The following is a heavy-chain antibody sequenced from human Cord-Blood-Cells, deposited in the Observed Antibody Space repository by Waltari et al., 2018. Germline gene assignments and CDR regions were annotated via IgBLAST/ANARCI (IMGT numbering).Heavy chain of an antibody. J-gene: IGHJ4*02. CDR1: GGTFSSYA. CDR3: ARVGEWDSSSWYYFDY. V-gene: IGHV1-69*01. CDR2: IIPIVGTA. Sequence: QVQLVQSGAEVKKPGSSVKVSCKASGGTFSSYAISWVRQAPGQGLELMGGIIPIVGTANDAKKFQGRGTITADESTSTAYMGLSSLRSEDTAVYYCARVGEWDSSSWYYFDYWGQGTLVTVSS. D-gene: IGHD6-13*01.